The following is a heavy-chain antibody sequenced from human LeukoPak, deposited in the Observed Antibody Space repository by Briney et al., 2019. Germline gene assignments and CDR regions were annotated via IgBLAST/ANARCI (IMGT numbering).Heavy chain of an antibody. J-gene: IGHJ4*02. D-gene: IGHD1-1*01. V-gene: IGHV4-59*11. CDR1: GGSFSPHY. CDR3: ARLSERAFDY. Sequence: SETLSLTCTVSGGSFSPHYWIWIRQPPGKGLEWIGYIYYSGSTNYNPSLRSRVTISVDTSKNQFSLKLSSVTAADTAVYYCARLSERAFDYWGQGTLVTVSS. CDR2: IYYSGST.